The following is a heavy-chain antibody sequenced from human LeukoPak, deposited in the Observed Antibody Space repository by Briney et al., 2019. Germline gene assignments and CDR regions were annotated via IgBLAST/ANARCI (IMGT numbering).Heavy chain of an antibody. CDR2: IYYTGST. D-gene: IGHD5-12*01. J-gene: IGHJ4*02. V-gene: IGHV4-59*01. Sequence: PSETLSLTCTVSGGSISTYYWSWIRQPPGKGLEWIGYIYYTGSTNYNPSLKSRVTISVDTSKNQFSLKLSSVTAADTAVYYCARDRGDGYDYFWDYWGQGTLVTVSS. CDR3: ARDRGDGYDYFWDY. CDR1: GGSISTYY.